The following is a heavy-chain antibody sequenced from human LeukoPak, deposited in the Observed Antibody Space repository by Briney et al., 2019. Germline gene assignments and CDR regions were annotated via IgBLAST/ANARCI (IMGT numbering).Heavy chain of an antibody. CDR2: IRESGGST. CDR1: GFTFSSYA. J-gene: IGHJ4*02. D-gene: IGHD6-13*01. CDR3: AKTKPYGTTWYGGID. Sequence: PGGSLRLSCVASGFTFSSYAMSWVRQAPGKGLEWVSAIRESGGSTHYADSVAGRFTISRDNSKNTLYLQMNSLRAEDTAVYYCAKTKPYGTTWYGGIDWGQGALVTVSS. V-gene: IGHV3-23*01.